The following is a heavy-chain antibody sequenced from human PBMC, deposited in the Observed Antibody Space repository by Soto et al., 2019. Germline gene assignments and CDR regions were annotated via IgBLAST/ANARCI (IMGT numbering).Heavy chain of an antibody. Sequence: EVQLVESGGGLVQPGRSLRLSCAASGFTFDDYAMHWVRQAPGKGLEWVSGISWNSGSKDYADSVKGRFIISRDNAKKSLYVQMNSLRGEDTALYYCAKVLGAYYYYGLDVWGQGTTVTVSS. J-gene: IGHJ6*02. CDR3: AKVLGAYYYYGLDV. D-gene: IGHD3-10*01. CDR1: GFTFDDYA. V-gene: IGHV3-9*01. CDR2: ISWNSGSK.